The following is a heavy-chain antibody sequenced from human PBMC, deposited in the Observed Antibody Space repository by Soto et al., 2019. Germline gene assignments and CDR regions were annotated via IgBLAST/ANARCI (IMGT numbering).Heavy chain of an antibody. J-gene: IGHJ3*02. V-gene: IGHV4-31*03. CDR1: GGSISSGGYY. Sequence: QVQLQESGPGLVKPSQTLSLTCTVSGGSISSGGYYWSWIRQHPGKGLEWIGYIYYSGSTYYNPSLKSRVTIPVDTSKNQFSLKLSSVTAADTAVYYCARGYCSGGSCYATDAFDIWGQGTMVTVSS. CDR3: ARGYCSGGSCYATDAFDI. D-gene: IGHD2-15*01. CDR2: IYYSGST.